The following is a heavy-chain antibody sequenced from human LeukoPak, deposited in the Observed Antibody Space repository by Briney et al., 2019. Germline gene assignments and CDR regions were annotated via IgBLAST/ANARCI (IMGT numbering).Heavy chain of an antibody. V-gene: IGHV4-61*08. CDR2: IYYSGST. CDR3: ASYSSSWPYYFDY. CDR1: GASIRSGDYY. D-gene: IGHD6-13*01. Sequence: SQTLSLTCTVSGASIRSGDYYWSWIRQPPGKGLEWIGYIYYSGSTNYNPSLKSRVTISLDTSKNQFSLKLSSVTAVDTAVYYCASYSSSWPYYFDYWGQGTLVTVSS. J-gene: IGHJ4*02.